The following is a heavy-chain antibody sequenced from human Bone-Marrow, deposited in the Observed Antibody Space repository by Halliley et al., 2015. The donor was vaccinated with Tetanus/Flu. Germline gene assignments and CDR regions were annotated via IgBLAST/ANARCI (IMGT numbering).Heavy chain of an antibody. D-gene: IGHD4-17*01. Sequence: LEWIGSIYSSGTTYYSPSRTSRLTISRDTAKNQFSLKLGSATAADTAMYYCVSAYGDYETPPHWGQGTLVTVSS. V-gene: IGHV4-30-4*05. J-gene: IGHJ1*01. CDR3: VSAYGDYETPPH. CDR2: IYSSGTT.